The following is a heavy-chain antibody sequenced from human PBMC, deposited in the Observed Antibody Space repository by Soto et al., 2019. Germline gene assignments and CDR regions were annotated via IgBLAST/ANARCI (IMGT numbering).Heavy chain of an antibody. CDR2: ISSGSTTI. CDR3: ATTIQLPRRPVLGYYGMDV. V-gene: IGHV3-48*02. D-gene: IGHD5-18*01. CDR1: GFTFSSSR. Sequence: EVQLVESGGGLEQPGGSLRLSCAASGFTFSSSRMNWVRQASGKGLEWVSYISSGSTTIYYADSVKGRFTISRDNAKNSLYLRMNSLRDEDTAVYYCATTIQLPRRPVLGYYGMDVWGQGTTVTVSS. J-gene: IGHJ6*02.